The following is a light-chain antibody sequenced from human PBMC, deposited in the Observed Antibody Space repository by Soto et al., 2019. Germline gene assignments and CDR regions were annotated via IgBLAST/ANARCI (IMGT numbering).Light chain of an antibody. CDR3: QQNAITPPWT. J-gene: IGKJ1*01. Sequence: HLTQSPSSLSASVGDRVIITFGASQSVSRSLNWYQQTAGRPPKLLIFAASSLHSGVPSRFSGAGSGTHFTLTISSLQPEDFATYYCQQNAITPPWTFGQGTKVDIK. CDR1: QSVSRS. V-gene: IGKV1-39*01. CDR2: AAS.